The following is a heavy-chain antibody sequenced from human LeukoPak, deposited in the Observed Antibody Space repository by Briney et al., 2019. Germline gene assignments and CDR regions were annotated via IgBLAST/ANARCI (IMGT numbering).Heavy chain of an antibody. J-gene: IGHJ3*02. CDR2: INPNSGGT. V-gene: IGHV1-2*02. D-gene: IGHD5-12*01. Sequence: ASVKVSCKASGYTFTSYYMHWVRQAPGQGLEWMGWINPNSGGTNYAQKFQGRVTMTRDTSISTAYMELSRLRSDDTAVYYCARDARGFDAFDIWGQGTMVTVSS. CDR3: ARDARGFDAFDI. CDR1: GYTFTSYY.